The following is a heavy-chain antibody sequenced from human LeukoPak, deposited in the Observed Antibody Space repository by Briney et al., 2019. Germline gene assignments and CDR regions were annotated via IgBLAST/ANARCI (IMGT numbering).Heavy chain of an antibody. CDR2: IYSGGST. CDR3: ARVPTTVTTVYFDY. J-gene: IGHJ4*02. Sequence: PGGSLRLSCAASGFTFSSFGMNWVRQAPGKGLEWVSVIYSGGSTYYADSVKGRFTISRDNSKNTLYLQMNGLRAEDTAVYYCARVPTTVTTVYFDYWGQGTLVTVSS. D-gene: IGHD4-17*01. CDR1: GFTFSSFG. V-gene: IGHV3-53*01.